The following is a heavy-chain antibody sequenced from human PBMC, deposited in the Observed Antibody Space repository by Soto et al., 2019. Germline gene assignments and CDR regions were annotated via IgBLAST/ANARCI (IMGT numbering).Heavy chain of an antibody. CDR3: ASRWLVRWFDP. CDR2: INHSGST. J-gene: IGHJ5*02. CDR1: GGSFSGYY. Sequence: QVHLQQWGAGLLKPSETLSLTCAVYGGSFSGYYWSWIRQPPGKGLEWIGEINHSGSTNYNPSLKSRVTLSVDTSQNQFSLKLSSVTAADTAVYYCASRWLVRWFDPWGQGNLVTVSS. D-gene: IGHD6-19*01. V-gene: IGHV4-34*01.